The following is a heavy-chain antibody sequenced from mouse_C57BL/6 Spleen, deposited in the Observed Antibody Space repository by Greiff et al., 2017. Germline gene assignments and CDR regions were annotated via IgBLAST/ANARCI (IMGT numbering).Heavy chain of an antibody. J-gene: IGHJ2*01. CDR2: IYWGDAK. CDR1: GFSLTTSGMG. D-gene: IGHD3-2*02. V-gene: IGHV8-12*01. CDR3: ARSLQLRLRLDY. Sequence: QVTLKESGPGILQSSQTLSLTCSFSGFSLTTSGMGVSWLRQPSGKGLEWLAHIYWGDAKRYNPSLKSRLTISKDTSRNQVFLNITSVDTADTATYDCARSLQLRLRLDYWGQGTTLTVSS.